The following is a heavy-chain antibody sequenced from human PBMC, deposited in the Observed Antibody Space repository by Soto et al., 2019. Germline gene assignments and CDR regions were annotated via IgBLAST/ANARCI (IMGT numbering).Heavy chain of an antibody. V-gene: IGHV1-8*01. CDR3: ARGYSSGWYYYYGMDV. CDR1: GYTFTSYD. CDR2: MNPNSGNT. Sequence: QVQLVQSGAEVKKPGASVKVSCKASGYTFTSYDINWVRQATGQGLEWMGWMNPNSGNTGYAQKFQGRVTITRNTSISTAYMGLSSLRSEVTAVYYCARGYSSGWYYYYGMDVWGQGTTVTVSS. J-gene: IGHJ6*02. D-gene: IGHD6-19*01.